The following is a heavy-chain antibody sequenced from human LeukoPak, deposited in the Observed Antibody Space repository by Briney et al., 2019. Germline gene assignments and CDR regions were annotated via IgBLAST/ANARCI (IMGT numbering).Heavy chain of an antibody. D-gene: IGHD6-19*01. CDR1: GGSISSGDYY. J-gene: IGHJ2*01. V-gene: IGHV4-30-4*01. Sequence: SETLSLTCTVSGGSISSGDYYWVWIRQPPGKGLQWIGYIYNSGSTYYNPSLKSRVTISVDTSKNQFSLKLSSVTAADTAVYHCARGEEQWLEWYFDLWGRGTLVTVSS. CDR2: IYNSGST. CDR3: ARGEEQWLEWYFDL.